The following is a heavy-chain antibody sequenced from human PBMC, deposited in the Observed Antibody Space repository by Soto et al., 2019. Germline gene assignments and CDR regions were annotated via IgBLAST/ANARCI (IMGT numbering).Heavy chain of an antibody. Sequence: GGSLRLSCVGSGLTFSSYAMGWVRQAPGKGLEWVSDISGNGGSTYYADSVKGRFTISRDDSKNTLFPQMNSLRAEDTAVYYCAKERDSSGYYGYYGMDVWGQGTTVTVSS. CDR1: GLTFSSYA. J-gene: IGHJ6*02. CDR3: AKERDSSGYYGYYGMDV. CDR2: ISGNGGST. D-gene: IGHD3-22*01. V-gene: IGHV3-23*01.